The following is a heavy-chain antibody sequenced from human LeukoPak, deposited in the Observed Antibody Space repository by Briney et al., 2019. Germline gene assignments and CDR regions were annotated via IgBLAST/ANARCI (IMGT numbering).Heavy chain of an antibody. CDR1: GGSISSYY. CDR2: IYTSGST. D-gene: IGHD3-3*01. J-gene: IGHJ3*02. CDR3: AREDLYDFWSGYAFDI. V-gene: IGHV4-4*07. Sequence: PSETLSLTCTVSGGSISSYYWSWIRQPPGKGLEWIGRIYTSGSTNYNPSLKSRVTMSVDTSKNQFSLKLSSVTAADTAVYYCAREDLYDFWSGYAFDIWGQGTMVTVSS.